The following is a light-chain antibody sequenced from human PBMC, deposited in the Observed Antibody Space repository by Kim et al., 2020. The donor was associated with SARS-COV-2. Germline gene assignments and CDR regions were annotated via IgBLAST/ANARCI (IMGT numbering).Light chain of an antibody. CDR3: QQYNDWPLT. J-gene: IGKJ4*01. V-gene: IGKV3-15*01. Sequence: EIAMTQSPATVSVSPGERATLSCRANQSLNNNLAWYQQKPGQAPRLLMYGASSRATGIQARFSGSGAGTDFTLTISSLQSEDSAVYYCQQYNDWPLTFGEGTKVDIK. CDR2: GAS. CDR1: QSLNNN.